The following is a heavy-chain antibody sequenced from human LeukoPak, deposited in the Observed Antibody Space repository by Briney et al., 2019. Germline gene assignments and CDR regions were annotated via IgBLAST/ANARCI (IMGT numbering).Heavy chain of an antibody. V-gene: IGHV1-46*01. CDR2: INPSGGST. Sequence: ASVKVSCKASGYTFTGYYMHWVRQAPGQGLEWMGIINPSGGSTSYAQKFQGRVTMTRDTSTSTVYMELSSLRSGDTAVYYCARGAEGTYYYDSSASNDAFDIWGQGAMVTVSS. CDR1: GYTFTGYY. J-gene: IGHJ3*02. D-gene: IGHD3-22*01. CDR3: ARGAEGTYYYDSSASNDAFDI.